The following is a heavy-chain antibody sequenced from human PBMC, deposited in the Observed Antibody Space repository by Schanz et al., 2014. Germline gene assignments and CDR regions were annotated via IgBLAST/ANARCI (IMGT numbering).Heavy chain of an antibody. J-gene: IGHJ4*02. Sequence: VQLVESGGGLVQPGGSLRLSCAASGFTFSSYSMNWVRQAPGQGLEWFSYISGSSISIYSTDSVKGRFTISRDNAKNSLFLQMNSLRDEDTAVYSCARVRGTKVDFWGQGTLVTVSS. CDR3: ARVRGTKVDF. V-gene: IGHV3-48*02. D-gene: IGHD1-1*01. CDR2: ISGSSISI. CDR1: GFTFSSYS.